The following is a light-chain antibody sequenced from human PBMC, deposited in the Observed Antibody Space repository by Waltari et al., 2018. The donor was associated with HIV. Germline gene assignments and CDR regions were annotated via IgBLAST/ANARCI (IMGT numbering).Light chain of an antibody. Sequence: EIWLTQSTLSLSVTPGEPASISCRSNQSILQNNGFNYLDWYLQRPGQSPQLLIYFTFNRASGVPDRFSGLRSGTDFTLKISRVEAADVGVYYCMPALQSPPSFGGGTKVDIK. V-gene: IGKV2-28*01. CDR3: MPALQSPPS. CDR2: FTF. CDR1: QSILQNNGFNY. J-gene: IGKJ4*01.